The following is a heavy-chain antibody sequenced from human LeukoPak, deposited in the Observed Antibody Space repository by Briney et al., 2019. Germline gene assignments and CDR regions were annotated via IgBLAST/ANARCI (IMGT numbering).Heavy chain of an antibody. Sequence: SQTLSLTCTVSGGSISSYHWSWIRQPPGKGLELIGYIYYSGSTNYNHSLRSRVTISIDTSKNQFSLKVSSVIASDTAVYYCARWGGSSIDYWGQGTLVTVSS. D-gene: IGHD2-15*01. CDR1: GGSISSYH. J-gene: IGHJ4*02. V-gene: IGHV4-59*08. CDR2: IYYSGST. CDR3: ARWGGSSIDY.